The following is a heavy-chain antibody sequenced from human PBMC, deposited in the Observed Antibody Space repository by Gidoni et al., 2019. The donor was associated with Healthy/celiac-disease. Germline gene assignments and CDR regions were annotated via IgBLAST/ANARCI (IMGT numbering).Heavy chain of an antibody. CDR1: GFSLSTSGVG. J-gene: IGHJ6*03. D-gene: IGHD6-6*01. CDR3: AHMIPSIATAEGNYYYYYYMDV. V-gene: IGHV2-5*01. CDR2: IYWNDDK. Sequence: QITLKESGPTLVKPTQNLTLTCTFSGFSLSTSGVGVGWIRQPPGKALEWLALIYWNDDKRYSPSLKSRLTITKDTSKNQVVLTMTNMDPVDTATYYCAHMIPSIATAEGNYYYYYYMDVWGKGTTVTVSS.